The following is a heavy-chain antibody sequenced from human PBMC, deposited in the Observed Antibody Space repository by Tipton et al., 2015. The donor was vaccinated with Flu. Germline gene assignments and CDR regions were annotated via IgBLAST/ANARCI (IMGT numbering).Heavy chain of an antibody. CDR2: ISSSGST. CDR1: GDSISRGIFY. D-gene: IGHD1-14*01. CDR3: ARQPAGTVDY. Sequence: TLSLTCTVSGDSISRGIFYWNWIRLPAEKGLEWIGHISSSGSTDFNPALKSRVTISADTSRNQFSLKLTSVTAADTAVYYCARQPAGTVDYWGQGTLVTVSS. J-gene: IGHJ4*02. V-gene: IGHV4-61*09.